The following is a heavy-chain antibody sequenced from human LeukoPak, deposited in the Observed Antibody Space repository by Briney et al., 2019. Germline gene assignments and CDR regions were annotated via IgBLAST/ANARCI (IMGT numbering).Heavy chain of an antibody. J-gene: IGHJ4*02. V-gene: IGHV1-18*01. CDR2: VSAYSGAT. Sequence: ASVQVSCKASGYTFNSYAITWVRQAPGQGLEWMGWVSAYSGATTYAQEFQHRVTMTTDTSTNTAYMELRSLRSDDTAVYYCARGRTMPFDNWGQGTLVTASS. CDR3: ARGRTMPFDN. CDR1: GYTFNSYA. D-gene: IGHD2-2*01.